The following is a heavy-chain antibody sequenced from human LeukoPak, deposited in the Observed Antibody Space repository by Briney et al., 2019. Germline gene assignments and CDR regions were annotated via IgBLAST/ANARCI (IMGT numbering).Heavy chain of an antibody. V-gene: IGHV3-11*06. J-gene: IGHJ4*02. CDR3: ARPRRYSSGGFDH. D-gene: IGHD6-19*01. Sequence: SVRGRFTISRDNAKNSLFLQMNSLRAEDTAVYYCARPRRYSSGGFDHWGQGTLVTVSS.